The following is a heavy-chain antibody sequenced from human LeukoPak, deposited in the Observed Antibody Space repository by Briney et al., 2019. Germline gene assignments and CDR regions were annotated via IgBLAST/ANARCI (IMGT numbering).Heavy chain of an antibody. CDR1: GFTFSSYA. D-gene: IGHD7-27*01. CDR3: AKVPNTNSPGVDY. CDR2: IKSHGDNT. J-gene: IGHJ4*02. V-gene: IGHV3-23*01. Sequence: PGGSLRLSCAASGFTFSSYAMTWVRQAPGMGLEWDSTIKSHGDNTYYSDSVKGRFTISRDNSRNTLFLQMNNLRAEDTAVYYCAKVPNTNSPGVDYWGQGTLVTVSS.